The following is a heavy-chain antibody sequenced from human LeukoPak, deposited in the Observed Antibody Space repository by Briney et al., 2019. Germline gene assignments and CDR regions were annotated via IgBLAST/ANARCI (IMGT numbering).Heavy chain of an antibody. Sequence: GGSLILSCAASGFTFSNAWMSWLRQAPGKGLEWVGRIKSKTDGGTPDYAAPVKGRFTISRDDSKNTLYLQMNSLKTEDTAVYYCTGVSRSSWYDYWGQGTLVTVSS. CDR1: GFTFSNAW. J-gene: IGHJ4*02. V-gene: IGHV3-15*01. D-gene: IGHD6-13*01. CDR3: TGVSRSSWYDY. CDR2: IKSKTDGGTP.